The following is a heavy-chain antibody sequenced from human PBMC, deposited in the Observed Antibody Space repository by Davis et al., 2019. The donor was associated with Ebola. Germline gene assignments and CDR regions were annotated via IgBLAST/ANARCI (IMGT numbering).Heavy chain of an antibody. CDR3: ARDVSGSYRLGYDY. CDR2: INPNSGGT. D-gene: IGHD3-16*01. V-gene: IGHV1-2*06. Sequence: AASVKVSCKASEYTFTSYAMHWVRQAPGQRLEWMGRINPNSGGTNYAQKFQGRVTMTRDTSISTAYMELSRLRSDDTAVYYCARDVSGSYRLGYDYWGQGTLVTVSS. J-gene: IGHJ4*02. CDR1: EYTFTSYA.